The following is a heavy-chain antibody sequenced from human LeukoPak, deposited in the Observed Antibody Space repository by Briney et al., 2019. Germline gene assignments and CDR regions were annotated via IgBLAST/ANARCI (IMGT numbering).Heavy chain of an antibody. V-gene: IGHV3-23*01. CDR2: ISGSGGTT. D-gene: IGHD2-15*01. CDR3: AKAPFGAATFDS. J-gene: IGHJ4*02. Sequence: GGSLRLSCAASGFTFNSYAMSWVRQAPGKGLEWVSAISGSGGTTYYADSVKGRFTISRDNSKNTRYLQMNSLRAEDTAVYYCAKAPFGAATFDSWGQGTLVTVSS. CDR1: GFTFNSYA.